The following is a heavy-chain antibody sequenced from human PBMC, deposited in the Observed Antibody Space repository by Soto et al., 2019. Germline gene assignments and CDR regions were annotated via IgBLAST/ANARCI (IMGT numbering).Heavy chain of an antibody. J-gene: IGHJ4*02. CDR1: EGTSRGING. CDR2: IYHSGST. CDR3: PRASTYYAILSGYRAPGGHAY. Sequence: LPHRNAVAEGTSRGINGCRCVHQPPGKGLEWIGEIYHSGSTNYNPSLKSRVTISVDKSKNQFSLKLSSVTAADTAVYYCPRASTYYAILSGYRAPGGHAYWAQGT. D-gene: IGHD3-9*01. V-gene: IGHV4-4*02.